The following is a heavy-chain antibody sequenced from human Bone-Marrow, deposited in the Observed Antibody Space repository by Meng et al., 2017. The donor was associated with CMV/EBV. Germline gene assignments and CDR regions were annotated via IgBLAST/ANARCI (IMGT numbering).Heavy chain of an antibody. D-gene: IGHD4-17*01. CDR2: ISSCGSTI. J-gene: IGHJ4*02. V-gene: IGHV3-11*04. CDR1: GFTFSDYY. Sequence: GESLKISCAASGFTFSDYYMSWIRQAPGKGLEWVSYISSCGSTIYYADSVKGRFTISRDNAKNSLYLQMNSLRAEDTAVYYCARYCNYGDYRWGQGTMVTVSS. CDR3: ARYCNYGDYR.